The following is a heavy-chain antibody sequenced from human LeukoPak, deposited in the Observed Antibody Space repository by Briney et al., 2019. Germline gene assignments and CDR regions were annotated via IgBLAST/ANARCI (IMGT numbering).Heavy chain of an antibody. J-gene: IGHJ4*02. CDR2: IFPSGGEI. D-gene: IGHD2-8*02. CDR1: GFTFSTFA. V-gene: IGHV3-23*01. Sequence: GGSLRLSCAASGFTFSTFAMIWVRQPPGRGLEWVSSIFPSGGEIHYADSVRGRFTISRDNSKSTLSLQMNSLRAEDTAIYYCATYRQVLLPFESWGQGTLVTVSS. CDR3: ATYRQVLLPFES.